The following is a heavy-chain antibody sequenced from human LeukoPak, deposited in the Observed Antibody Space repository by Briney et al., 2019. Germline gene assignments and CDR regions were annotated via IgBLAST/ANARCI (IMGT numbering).Heavy chain of an antibody. CDR3: ASLDFWSGYPHFDY. D-gene: IGHD3-3*01. Sequence: GESLKISCKASGYSFTTYWIGWVRQMPGKGLEWMGIIYPGDSDTRYSPSFQGQVTISADKSINTAYLQWRSLKASDTAMYYCASLDFWSGYPHFDYWGQGTLVTVSS. J-gene: IGHJ4*02. CDR2: IYPGDSDT. CDR1: GYSFTTYW. V-gene: IGHV5-51*01.